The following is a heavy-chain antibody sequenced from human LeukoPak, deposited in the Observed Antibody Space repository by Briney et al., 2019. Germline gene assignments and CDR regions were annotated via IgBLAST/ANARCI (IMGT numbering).Heavy chain of an antibody. CDR3: ARDTFRGDLDY. V-gene: IGHV3-21*01. Sequence: GGSLRLSCAASGFTFSDYYMNWVRQAPGKGLEWASSIGSRSNNIFYADSVKGRFTISRDNAKNSLYLQMNSLRADDTAVYYCARDTFRGDLDYGGQGTLVTVSS. CDR1: GFTFSDYY. D-gene: IGHD2/OR15-2a*01. CDR2: IGSRSNNI. J-gene: IGHJ4*02.